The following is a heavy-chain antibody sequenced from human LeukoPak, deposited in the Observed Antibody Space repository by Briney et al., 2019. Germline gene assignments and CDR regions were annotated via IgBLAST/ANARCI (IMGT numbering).Heavy chain of an antibody. J-gene: IGHJ4*02. Sequence: PGGSLRLPCAASGFTFSSYAMSWVRQAPGKGLEWVGRIKSKTDGGTTDYAAPVKGRFTISRDDSKNTLYLQMNSLKTEDTAVYYCTTLGGLVMGRFDYWGQGTLVTVSS. CDR3: TTLGGLVMGRFDY. CDR1: GFTFSSYA. CDR2: IKSKTDGGTT. V-gene: IGHV3-15*01. D-gene: IGHD3/OR15-3a*01.